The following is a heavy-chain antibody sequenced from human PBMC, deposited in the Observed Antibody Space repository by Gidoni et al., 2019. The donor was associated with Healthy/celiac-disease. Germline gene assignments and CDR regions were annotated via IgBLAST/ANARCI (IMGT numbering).Heavy chain of an antibody. D-gene: IGHD3-22*01. CDR1: GYTFTSYY. V-gene: IGHV1-46*01. CDR3: ATTRGTYYYDSSGSYDAFDI. J-gene: IGHJ3*02. Sequence: QVQLVQSGAEVKKPGASVKVSCKASGYTFTSYYMHWVRQAPGQGLDWMGIINPSGGSTSYAQKFQGRVTMTRDTSTSTVYMELSSLRSEDTAVYYCATTRGTYYYDSSGSYDAFDIWGQGTMVTVSS. CDR2: INPSGGST.